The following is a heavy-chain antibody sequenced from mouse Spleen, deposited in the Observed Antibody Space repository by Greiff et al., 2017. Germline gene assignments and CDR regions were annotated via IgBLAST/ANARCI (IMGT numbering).Heavy chain of an antibody. CDR1: GFTFSDYG. CDR3: ARYYSNYGGFAY. D-gene: IGHD2-5*01. Sequence: EVQRVESGGGLVQPGGSRKLSCAASGFTFSDYGMHWVRQAPEKGLEWVAYISSGSSTIYYADTVKGRFTFSRDNAKNTLFLQMTSLRSEDTAMYYCARYYSNYGGFAYWGQGTLVTVSA. CDR2: ISSGSSTI. J-gene: IGHJ3*01. V-gene: IGHV5-17*01.